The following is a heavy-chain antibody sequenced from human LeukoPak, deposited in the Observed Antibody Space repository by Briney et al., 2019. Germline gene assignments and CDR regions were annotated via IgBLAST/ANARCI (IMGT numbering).Heavy chain of an antibody. CDR3: ARGGIAAAGTSVDY. CDR1: GGTFSSYA. Sequence: SVKVSCKASGGTFSSYAISWVRQAPGQGLEWMGGIIPIFGTANYAQKFQGRVTITADKSTSTAYMELSSLRSEDTAVYYCARGGIAAAGTSVDYWGQGTLLTVSS. D-gene: IGHD6-13*01. J-gene: IGHJ4*02. CDR2: IIPIFGTA. V-gene: IGHV1-69*06.